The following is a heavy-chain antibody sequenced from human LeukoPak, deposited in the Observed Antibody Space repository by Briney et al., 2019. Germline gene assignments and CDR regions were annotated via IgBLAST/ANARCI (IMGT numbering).Heavy chain of an antibody. Sequence: TSVKLSCTASGFTFTSSAMPWVRQARGQRLGWIGWIVVGSGNTNFAQKFQERVTITRDVSTSTAYMELSSLRSEGTAVFYCAASGYSYGYGMDDWGQGTLVTVSS. CDR3: AASGYSYGYGMDD. D-gene: IGHD5-18*01. V-gene: IGHV1-58*02. J-gene: IGHJ4*02. CDR1: GFTFTSSA. CDR2: IVVGSGNT.